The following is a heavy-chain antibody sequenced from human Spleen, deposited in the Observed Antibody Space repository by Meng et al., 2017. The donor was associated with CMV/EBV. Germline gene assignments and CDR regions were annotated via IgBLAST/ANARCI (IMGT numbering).Heavy chain of an antibody. Sequence: FAASGFTFSSYAMHWVRQAPGKGLEWVAVISYDGSNKYYADSVKGRFTISRDNSKNTLYLQMNSLRAEDTAVYYCAAAGGIAAPFDYWGQGTLVTRLL. D-gene: IGHD6-13*01. J-gene: IGHJ4*02. CDR3: AAAGGIAAPFDY. CDR1: GFTFSSYA. V-gene: IGHV3-30*04. CDR2: ISYDGSNK.